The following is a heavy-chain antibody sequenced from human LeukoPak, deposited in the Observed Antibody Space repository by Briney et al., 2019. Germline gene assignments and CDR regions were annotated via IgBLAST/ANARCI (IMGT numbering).Heavy chain of an antibody. V-gene: IGHV3-48*03. Sequence: GGSLRLSCAASGFAFSAYEMNWVRQAPGKGLEWVSYIAGSDTRTYYADSVKGRFTIFRDNTKNSLYLQMNSLRVEDTGLYCTTLGYHLDSWGQGTLVTVSP. CDR3: TTLGYHLDS. D-gene: IGHD3-22*01. J-gene: IGHJ4*02. CDR1: GFAFSAYE. CDR2: IAGSDTRT.